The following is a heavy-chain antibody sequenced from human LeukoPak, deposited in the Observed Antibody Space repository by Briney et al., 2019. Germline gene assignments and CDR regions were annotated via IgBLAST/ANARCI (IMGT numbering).Heavy chain of an antibody. Sequence: GGSLRLSCAASGFTFSSYAMHWVRQAPGKGLEWVAVISYDGSNKYYADSVKGRFTISRDNSKNTLYLQMNSLRAEDTALYYCAKDTVKVTTIRRVPHYMDVWGKGTTVTISS. D-gene: IGHD5-12*01. CDR1: GFTFSSYA. J-gene: IGHJ6*03. CDR3: AKDTVKVTTIRRVPHYMDV. V-gene: IGHV3-30*04. CDR2: ISYDGSNK.